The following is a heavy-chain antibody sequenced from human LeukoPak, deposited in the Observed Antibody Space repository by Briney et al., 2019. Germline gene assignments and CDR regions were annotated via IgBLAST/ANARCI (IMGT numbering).Heavy chain of an antibody. J-gene: IGHJ4*02. D-gene: IGHD2-15*01. CDR1: GFTFSSYS. CDR3: AKVVAEVFGYFDY. V-gene: IGHV3-21*04. CDR2: ISSSSSYI. Sequence: PGGSLRLSCAASGFTFSSYSMNWVRQAPGKGLEWVSSISSSSSYIYYADSVKGRFTISRDNSKNTLYLQMNSLRAEDTAVYYCAKVVAEVFGYFDYWGQGTLVTVSS.